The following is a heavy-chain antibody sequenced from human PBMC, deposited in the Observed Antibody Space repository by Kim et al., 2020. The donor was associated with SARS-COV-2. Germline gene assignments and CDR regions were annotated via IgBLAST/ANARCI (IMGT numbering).Heavy chain of an antibody. Sequence: GGSLRLSCVASGFSFSRNAMNWVRQAPGKGPEWVSCIGGDETTHYADSVKGRFTISRDNSKNTLYLQMNSLRVEDTAIYYCAKDLYDYSAMDVWGQGTTVTVSS. CDR2: IGGDETT. CDR3: AKDLYDYSAMDV. CDR1: GFSFSRNA. D-gene: IGHD3-10*01. J-gene: IGHJ6*02. V-gene: IGHV3-23*01.